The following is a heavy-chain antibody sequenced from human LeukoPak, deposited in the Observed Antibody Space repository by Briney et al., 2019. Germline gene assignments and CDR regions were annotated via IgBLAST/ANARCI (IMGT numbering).Heavy chain of an antibody. CDR3: ARSTGDYGSGSLAY. J-gene: IGHJ4*02. D-gene: IGHD3-10*01. Sequence: SQTLSLTCTVSGGSISSGTYYWNWIRHPAGKGLEWIGRIYTSGTTNSDPSLKSRVTISLDTSMNQFSLRLSSVTAADTAVYYCARSTGDYGSGSLAYWGQGTLVTVSS. CDR1: GGSISSGTYY. CDR2: IYTSGTT. V-gene: IGHV4-61*02.